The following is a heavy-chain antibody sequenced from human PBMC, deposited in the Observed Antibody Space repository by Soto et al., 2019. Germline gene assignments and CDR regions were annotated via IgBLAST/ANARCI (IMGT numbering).Heavy chain of an antibody. CDR2: IIPILGIA. CDR1: GGTFSSYT. V-gene: IGHV1-69*08. Sequence: QVQLVQSGAEVKKPGSSVKVSCKASGGTFSSYTISWVRQAPGQGLEWMGRIIPILGIANYAQKFQGRVTITADKPTSRAYRGLSSLRTENTAVYYCARDPDYYDSSGYGADYWGQGTLVTVSS. CDR3: ARDPDYYDSSGYGADY. J-gene: IGHJ4*02. D-gene: IGHD3-22*01.